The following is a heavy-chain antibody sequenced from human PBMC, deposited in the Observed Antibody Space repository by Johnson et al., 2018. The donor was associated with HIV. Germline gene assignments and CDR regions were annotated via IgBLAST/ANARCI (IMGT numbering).Heavy chain of an antibody. CDR2: ISYDGSNK. CDR3: ARDYGQWLVPGAFDI. CDR1: GFTFSSYA. D-gene: IGHD6-19*01. J-gene: IGHJ3*02. V-gene: IGHV3-30*04. Sequence: QVQLVESGGGVVQPGRSLRLSCAAPGFTFSSYAMHWVRQAPGKGLEWVAVISYDGSNKYYADSVKGRFTISRDNSKNTLYLQMNSLRAEDTAVYYCARDYGQWLVPGAFDIWGQGTMVTVSS.